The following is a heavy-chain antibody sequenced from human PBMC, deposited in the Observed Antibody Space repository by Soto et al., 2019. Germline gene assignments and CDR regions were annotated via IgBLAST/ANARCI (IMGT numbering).Heavy chain of an antibody. J-gene: IGHJ4*02. CDR1: GFTFSSYA. V-gene: IGHV3-23*01. D-gene: IGHD3-22*01. CDR2: ISGSGGST. CDR3: ASSYYDSSGYYVLGY. Sequence: GSLRLSCAASGFTFSSYAMSWVRQAPGKGLEWVSAISGSGGSTYYADSVKGRFTISRDNSKNTLYLQMNSLRAEDTAVYYCASSYYDSSGYYVLGYWGQGTLVTVSS.